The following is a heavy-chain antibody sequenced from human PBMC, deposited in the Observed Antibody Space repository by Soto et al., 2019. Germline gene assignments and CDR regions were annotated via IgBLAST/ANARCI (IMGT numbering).Heavy chain of an antibody. Sequence: QVQLVQSGAELRKPGASVKVSCKASGYSFSSYGINWVRQAPGQGLEWMGWINTYNGNRNYAQKFEDGVTMTTATSTNTVYMDLRSLKSDDTAIYYCARDRLRGYDSSGFYSWGQGTLVTVSS. CDR1: GYSFSSYG. D-gene: IGHD3-22*01. J-gene: IGHJ4*02. CDR3: ARDRLRGYDSSGFYS. CDR2: INTYNGNR. V-gene: IGHV1-18*01.